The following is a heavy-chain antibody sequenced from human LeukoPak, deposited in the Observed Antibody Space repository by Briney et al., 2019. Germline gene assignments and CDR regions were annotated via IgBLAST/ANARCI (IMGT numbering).Heavy chain of an antibody. CDR2: ISAYNGNT. CDR1: GYTFTSYG. CDR3: ARLSSGYYYDYYYMDV. V-gene: IGHV1-18*01. D-gene: IGHD3-22*01. J-gene: IGHJ6*03. Sequence: ASVKVSCKASGYTFTSYGISWVRQAPGQGLEWMGWISAYNGNTNYAQKLQGRVTMTTDTSTSTAYMELRSLRSDDTAVYYCARLSSGYYYDYYYMDVWGKGTTVTISS.